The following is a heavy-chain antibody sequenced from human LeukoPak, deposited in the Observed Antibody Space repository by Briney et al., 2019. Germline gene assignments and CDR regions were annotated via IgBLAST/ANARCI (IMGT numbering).Heavy chain of an antibody. CDR1: GFTFSSYA. CDR3: ARGHWVGMILVYFDL. D-gene: IGHD2-8*02. J-gene: IGHJ2*01. CDR2: ISYDGSNK. V-gene: IGHV3-30-3*01. Sequence: PGGSLRLSCAASGFTFSSYAMHWVRQAPGKGLEWVAVISYDGSNKYYADSVKGRFTISRDNSKNTLYLQMNSLRAEDTAVYYCARGHWVGMILVYFDLWGRGTLVTVSS.